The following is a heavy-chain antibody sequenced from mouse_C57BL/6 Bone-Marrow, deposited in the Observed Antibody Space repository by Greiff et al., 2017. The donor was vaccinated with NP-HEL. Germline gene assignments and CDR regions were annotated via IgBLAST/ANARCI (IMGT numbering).Heavy chain of an antibody. D-gene: IGHD2-4*01. CDR1: GFTFTDYY. CDR3: AKGLRRFAY. Sequence: EVQLVESGGGLVQPGGSLSLSCAASGFTFTDYYMSWVRQPPGKALEWLGFIRNKANGYTTEYSASVKGRFTISRDNSQSILYLQMNALRAEDSATYYCAKGLRRFAYWGQGTLVTVSA. V-gene: IGHV7-3*01. J-gene: IGHJ3*01. CDR2: IRNKANGYTT.